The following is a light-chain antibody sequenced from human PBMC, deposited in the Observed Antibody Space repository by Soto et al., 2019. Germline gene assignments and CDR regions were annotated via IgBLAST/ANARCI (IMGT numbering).Light chain of an antibody. CDR3: QQYKSYWT. J-gene: IGKJ1*01. Sequence: DIQMTQSPFTLSASVGDRVTITFRASQSISSWLAWYQQKPGKAPKLLIYKASSLESGVPSRFSGSGSGTEFTLTISSLQPDDFATYYCQQYKSYWTFGQGTKVDIK. CDR2: KAS. CDR1: QSISSW. V-gene: IGKV1-5*03.